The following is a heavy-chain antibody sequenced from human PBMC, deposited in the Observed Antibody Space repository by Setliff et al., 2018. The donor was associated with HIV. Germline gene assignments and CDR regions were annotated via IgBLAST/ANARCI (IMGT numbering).Heavy chain of an antibody. J-gene: IGHJ4*02. V-gene: IGHV3-74*01. Sequence: PGGSLRLSCAASGFTFSTYYMHWVRQAPGKGLVWVSHISPDGSRTSYADSVKGRFTISRDNAKNTLYLQMSSLRAEGTAVYYCATVSFGVVDYWGQGTLVTVSS. CDR1: GFTFSTYY. D-gene: IGHD3-3*01. CDR3: ATVSFGVVDY. CDR2: ISPDGSRT.